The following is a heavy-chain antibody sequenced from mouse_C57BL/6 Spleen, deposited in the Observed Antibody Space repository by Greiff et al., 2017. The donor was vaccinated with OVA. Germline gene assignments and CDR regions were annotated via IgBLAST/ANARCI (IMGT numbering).Heavy chain of an antibody. V-gene: IGHV1-59*01. CDR2: IDPSDSYT. CDR3: APNLPY. D-gene: IGHD2-1*01. J-gene: IGHJ3*01. Sequence: QVQLQQPGAELVRPGTSVKLSCKASGYTFTSYWMHWVKQRPGQGLEWIGVIDPSDSYTTYNQKFKGKATLTVDTSSSTAYMQLSSLTSEDSAVYYCAPNLPYWGQGTLVTVSA. CDR1: GYTFTSYW.